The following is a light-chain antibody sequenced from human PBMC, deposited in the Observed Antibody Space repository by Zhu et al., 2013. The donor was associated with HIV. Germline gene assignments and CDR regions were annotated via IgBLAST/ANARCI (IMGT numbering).Light chain of an antibody. V-gene: IGLV1-51*01. J-gene: IGLJ2*01. Sequence: QSVLTQPPSVSAAPGQKVTISCSGSSSNIGNNYVSWYQQLPGTAPKLLIYDNNERPSGIPDRFSGSKSGTSATLGITGLQTGDEADYYCGKWDSSLHAAVFGGGTRVTVL. CDR2: DNN. CDR3: GKWDSSLHAAV. CDR1: SSNIGNNY.